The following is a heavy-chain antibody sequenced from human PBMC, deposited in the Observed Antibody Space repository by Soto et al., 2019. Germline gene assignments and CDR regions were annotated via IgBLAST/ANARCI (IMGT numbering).Heavy chain of an antibody. CDR2: IYHSGTT. Sequence: QVHLEQWGAGLLNPSETLSLTCAVYGGSLSGYYWSWVRQSPGKGLEWIGEIYHSGTTNYNPSLKTRVTISADTSKHQFSLRQSSVTAADSAVYYCASYHYLDLWTGSRHYMDVWGRGTTVTVSS. V-gene: IGHV4-34*01. D-gene: IGHD1-1*01. CDR1: GGSLSGYY. CDR3: ASYHYLDLWTGSRHYMDV. J-gene: IGHJ6*03.